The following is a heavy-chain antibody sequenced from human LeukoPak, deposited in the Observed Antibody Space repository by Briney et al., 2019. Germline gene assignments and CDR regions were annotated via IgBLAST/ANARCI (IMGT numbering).Heavy chain of an antibody. J-gene: IGHJ4*02. CDR3: ARMGYSSGWYYFDY. D-gene: IGHD6-19*01. V-gene: IGHV3-33*01. CDR2: IWYDGSNK. CDR1: GFTFSSYG. Sequence: GALRLSCAASGFTFSSYGMHWVRQAPGKGLEWVAVIWYDGSNKYYADSVKGRFTISRDNSKNTLYLQMNSLRAEDTAVYYCARMGYSSGWYYFDYWGQGTLVTVSS.